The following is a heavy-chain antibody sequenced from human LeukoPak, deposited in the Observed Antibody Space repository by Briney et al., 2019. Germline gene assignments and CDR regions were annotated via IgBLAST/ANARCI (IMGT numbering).Heavy chain of an antibody. CDR2: INPSGGST. CDR3: ARDSVALDI. CDR1: GGTFSSYA. V-gene: IGHV1-46*01. J-gene: IGHJ3*02. Sequence: ATVKVSCKASGGTFSSYAISWVRQAPGQGLEWMGIINPSGGSTSYAQKFQGRVTMTRDTSTSTVYMELSSLRSEDTAVYYCARDSVALDIWGQGTMVTVSS.